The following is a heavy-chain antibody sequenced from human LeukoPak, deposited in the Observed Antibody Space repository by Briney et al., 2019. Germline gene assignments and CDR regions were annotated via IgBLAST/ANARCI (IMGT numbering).Heavy chain of an antibody. CDR3: ARWVDTAALWFDP. Sequence: SETLSLTCAVSGGSISTYNWWSWVRQPPGKGLEWIGEIFYSGSINYNPSLKSRVTLSLDKSKNQFSLQLSSVTAADTAMYYCARWVDTAALWFDPWGQGTLVTVSS. J-gene: IGHJ5*02. CDR2: IFYSGSI. CDR1: GGSISTYNW. D-gene: IGHD5-18*01. V-gene: IGHV4-4*02.